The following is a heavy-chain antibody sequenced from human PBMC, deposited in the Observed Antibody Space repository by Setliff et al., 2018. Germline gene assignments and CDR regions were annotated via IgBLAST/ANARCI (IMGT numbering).Heavy chain of an antibody. CDR2: ISSSSSYI. D-gene: IGHD5-18*01. Sequence: GGSLRLSCAASGFTFSSYSMNWVRQAPGKGLEWVSSISSSSSYIYYADSVKGRFTISRDNAKNSLYLQMNSLRAEDTAVYYSARVDPPIVDTAMVTSPFDYWGQGTLVTVS. V-gene: IGHV3-21*01. CDR1: GFTFSSYS. J-gene: IGHJ4*02. CDR3: ARVDPPIVDTAMVTSPFDY.